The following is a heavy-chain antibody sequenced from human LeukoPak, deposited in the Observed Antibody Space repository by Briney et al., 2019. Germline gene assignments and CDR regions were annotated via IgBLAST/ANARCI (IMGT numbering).Heavy chain of an antibody. D-gene: IGHD3-3*01. CDR2: IYYSGST. Sequence: SETLSLTCTVSGGSISDYYWNWIRQPPGKGLAWIVYIYYSGSTTYNPSLKSRVTMSVDTAKNQFSLIVRSVTAADTAVYYCARGDFCSKSNCYLRPMDVWGKGTTVSVSS. CDR1: GGSISDYY. CDR3: ARGDFCSKSNCYLRPMDV. J-gene: IGHJ6*03. V-gene: IGHV4-59*01.